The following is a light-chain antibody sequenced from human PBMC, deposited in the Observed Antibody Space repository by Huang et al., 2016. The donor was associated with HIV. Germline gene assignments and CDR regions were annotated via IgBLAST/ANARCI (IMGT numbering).Light chain of an antibody. CDR1: QDISTS. CDR2: AAS. J-gene: IGKJ5*01. V-gene: IGKV1D-13*01. Sequence: AVQLTQFPSSLSASVGDRVIITVRASQDISTSLAWYQYTPGQAPKLLISAASNLHSGVSSRCIGDSIETYFTLFISSLQPEDVATYYCQQLHDYPVTFGGGTRLDIK. CDR3: QQLHDYPVT.